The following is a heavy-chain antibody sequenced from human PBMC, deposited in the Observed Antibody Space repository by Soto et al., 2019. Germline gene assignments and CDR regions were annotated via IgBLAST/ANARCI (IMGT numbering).Heavy chain of an antibody. Sequence: QVQLVESGGGVVQPGRSLRLSCAASGFTFSSYGMHWVRQAPGKGLEWVAVISYDGSNKYYADSVKGRFTISRDNSKNTLYLQMNSLRAEDTAVYYCAKSPKAEVVVAADFDYWGQGTLVTVSS. CDR1: GFTFSSYG. V-gene: IGHV3-30*18. CDR2: ISYDGSNK. CDR3: AKSPKAEVVVAADFDY. D-gene: IGHD2-15*01. J-gene: IGHJ4*02.